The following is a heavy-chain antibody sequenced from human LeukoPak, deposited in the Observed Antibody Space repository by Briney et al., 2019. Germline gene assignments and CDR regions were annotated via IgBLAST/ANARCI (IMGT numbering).Heavy chain of an antibody. CDR1: GYTFTGYY. D-gene: IGHD6-13*01. Sequence: GASVKVSCKASGYTFTGYYMHWVRQAPGQGLEWMGWINPNSGGTNHARKFQGRVTMTTDTSTSTAYTELRSLRSDDTAVYYCARDPYSSSWTPRLWLDPWGQGTLVTVSS. J-gene: IGHJ5*02. V-gene: IGHV1-2*02. CDR3: ARDPYSSSWTPRLWLDP. CDR2: INPNSGGT.